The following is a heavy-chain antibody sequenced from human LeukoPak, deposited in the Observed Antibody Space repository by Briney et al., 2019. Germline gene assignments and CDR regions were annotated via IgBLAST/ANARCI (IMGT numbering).Heavy chain of an antibody. CDR1: GYIFSNYD. Sequence: ASVKVSCKASGYIFSNYDINWVRQAPGHGLEWMGWMNPNSGRRVYAQKFKGRVTMTRNRSINTAYMELTSLRSDDRAVYYCARGLRSDYWGQGTLVTVSS. CDR3: ARGLRSDY. V-gene: IGHV1-8*01. J-gene: IGHJ4*02. D-gene: IGHD3-16*02. CDR2: MNPNSGRR.